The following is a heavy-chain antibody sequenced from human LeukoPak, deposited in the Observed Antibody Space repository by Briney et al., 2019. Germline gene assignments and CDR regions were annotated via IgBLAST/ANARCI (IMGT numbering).Heavy chain of an antibody. V-gene: IGHV3-23*01. Sequence: EAGGSLRLSCAASGFTFSSYAMSWVRQAPGKGLEWVSAISGSGGSTYYADSVKGRFTISRDNSKNTLYLQMNSLRAEDTAVYYCAKDAEDIVVVAIFNGAFDIWGQGTMVTVPS. CDR2: ISGSGGST. CDR1: GFTFSSYA. CDR3: AKDAEDIVVVAIFNGAFDI. D-gene: IGHD2-15*01. J-gene: IGHJ3*02.